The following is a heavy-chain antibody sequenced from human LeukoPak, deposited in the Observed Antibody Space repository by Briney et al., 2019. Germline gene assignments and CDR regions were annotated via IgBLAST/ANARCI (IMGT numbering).Heavy chain of an antibody. CDR1: GFTFDDYA. CDR2: ITGGGIDT. Sequence: GGSLRLSCAASGFTFDDYAMSWVRQAPGKGLEWVSGITGGGIDTYYADSVKGRFTISRDNSKYTLYLQMSSLRAEDTAVYYCAQEPITTLRGLIIKDGAGVDHWGQGTLVTVSS. D-gene: IGHD3-10*01. V-gene: IGHV3-23*01. CDR3: AQEPITTLRGLIIKDGAGVDH. J-gene: IGHJ4*02.